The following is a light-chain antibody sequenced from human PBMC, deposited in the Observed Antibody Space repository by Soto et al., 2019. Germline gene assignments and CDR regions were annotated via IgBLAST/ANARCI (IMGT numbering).Light chain of an antibody. CDR3: QHRSNWPSWG. Sequence: EIVLTQSPATLSLSPGERATLSCRASQSVSSYLAWYQQKPGQAPRLLIYDASNRATGIPARFSGSGSGTDFTLTISSLEPEDFAVYYCQHRSNWPSWGFGPGTKVDIK. CDR1: QSVSSY. V-gene: IGKV3-11*01. CDR2: DAS. J-gene: IGKJ3*01.